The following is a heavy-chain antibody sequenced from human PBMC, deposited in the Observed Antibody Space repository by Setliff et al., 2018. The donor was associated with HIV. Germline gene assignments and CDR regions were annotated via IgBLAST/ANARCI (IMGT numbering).Heavy chain of an antibody. V-gene: IGHV4-61*08. J-gene: IGHJ5*02. CDR2: IYYSGST. D-gene: IGHD1-26*01. Sequence: SETLSLTCTVSGGSINSGGYFWSWIRQLPGKGLEWIGYIYYSGSTFYNPSLRGRVTLSIDTSKSQFSLNLTSTTAADTAVYYCATGWDTLLNPWGQGTLVTVSS. CDR3: ATGWDTLLNP. CDR1: GGSINSGGYF.